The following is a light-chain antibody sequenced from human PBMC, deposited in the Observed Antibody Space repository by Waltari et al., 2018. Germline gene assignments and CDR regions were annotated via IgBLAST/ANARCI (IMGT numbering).Light chain of an antibody. V-gene: IGLV5-45*03. CDR3: MIWHSSASV. J-gene: IGLJ1*01. Sequence: QAVLTQPSSLSASPGASASLTCTLRSGINVGTYRTYWYQQQPGSPPQYLLRYKSDSDKQHGSGVPSRFSGSKDASANAGILLISGLQSEDEADYYCMIWHSSASVFGTGTKVTVL. CDR2: YKSDSDK. CDR1: SGINVGTYR.